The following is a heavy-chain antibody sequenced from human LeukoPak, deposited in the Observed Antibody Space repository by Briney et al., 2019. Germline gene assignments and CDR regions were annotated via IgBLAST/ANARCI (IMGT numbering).Heavy chain of an antibody. Sequence: GGSLRLSCAASGFTFSSYGMHWVRQAPGKGLEWVAVISYDGSNKYYADSVKGRFTISRDNSKNTLYLQMNSLRAEDTAVYYCAKTRGKWELYTDYWGQGTLVTVSS. CDR1: GFTFSSYG. D-gene: IGHD1-26*01. J-gene: IGHJ4*02. CDR2: ISYDGSNK. V-gene: IGHV3-30*18. CDR3: AKTRGKWELYTDY.